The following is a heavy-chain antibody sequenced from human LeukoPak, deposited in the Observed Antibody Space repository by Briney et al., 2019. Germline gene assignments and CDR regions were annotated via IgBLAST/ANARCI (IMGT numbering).Heavy chain of an antibody. V-gene: IGHV3-23*01. J-gene: IGHJ6*03. CDR2: ISGSGSST. CDR3: ARHGANYYYYYMDV. CDR1: GFTFSDYY. D-gene: IGHD3-16*01. Sequence: GGSLRLSCAASGFTFSDYYMSWVRQAPGKGLEWVSPISGSGSSTYYAASVKGRYTISRDNSKNTLYLQMNSLRAEDTAVYYCARHGANYYYYYMDVWGKGTTVTVSS.